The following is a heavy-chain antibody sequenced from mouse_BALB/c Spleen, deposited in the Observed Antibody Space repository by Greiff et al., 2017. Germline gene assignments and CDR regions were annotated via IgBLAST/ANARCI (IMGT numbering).Heavy chain of an antibody. V-gene: IGHV1-7*01. J-gene: IGHJ3*01. Sequence: QVHVKQSGAELAKPGASVKMSCKASGYTFTSYWMHWVKQRPGQGLEWIGYINPSTGYTEYNQKFKDKATLTADKSSSTAYMQLSSLTSEDSAVYYCARGGEAWFAYWGQGTLVTVSA. CDR2: INPSTGYT. CDR3: ARGGEAWFAY. CDR1: GYTFTSYW.